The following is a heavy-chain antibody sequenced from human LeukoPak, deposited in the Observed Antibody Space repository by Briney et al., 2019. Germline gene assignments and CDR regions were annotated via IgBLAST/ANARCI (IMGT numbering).Heavy chain of an antibody. CDR3: ARGGIGVVPAAGNNWFDP. J-gene: IGHJ5*02. Sequence: PSETLSLTCAVYGGSFSGYYWSWIRQSPGKGLEWIGEINHSGSTNYNPSLKSRVTISVGTSKNQFSLKLNSVTAADTAVYYCARGGIGVVPAAGNNWFDPWGQGTLVTVSS. D-gene: IGHD2-2*01. CDR1: GGSFSGYY. CDR2: INHSGST. V-gene: IGHV4-34*01.